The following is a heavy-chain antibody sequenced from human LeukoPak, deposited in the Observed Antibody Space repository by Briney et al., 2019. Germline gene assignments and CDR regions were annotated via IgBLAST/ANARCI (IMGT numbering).Heavy chain of an antibody. V-gene: IGHV3-7*01. CDR2: IKTDGSQI. CDR3: ARVSGNHYYDTTRPDY. J-gene: IGHJ4*02. CDR1: GFTFSSYW. Sequence: GGSLRLSCVASGFTFSSYWMTWVRQAPGKGLEWVANIKTDGSQIYYVDSVKGRFTISRDNAKNSLYLQMNRLRAEDTAVYYCARVSGNHYYDTTRPDYWGQGTLVTISS. D-gene: IGHD3-22*01.